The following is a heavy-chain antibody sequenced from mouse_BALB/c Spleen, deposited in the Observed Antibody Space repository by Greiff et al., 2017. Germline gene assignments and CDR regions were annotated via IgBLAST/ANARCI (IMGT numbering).Heavy chain of an antibody. V-gene: IGHV14-3*02. J-gene: IGHJ4*01. CDR1: GFNIKDTY. CDR3: ASPTNAMDY. Sequence: EVQGVESGAELVKPGASVKLSCTASGFNIKDTYMHWVKQRPEQGLEWIGRIDPANGNTKYDPKFQGKATITADTSSNTAYLQLSSLTSEDTAVYYCASPTNAMDYWGQGTSVTVSS. CDR2: IDPANGNT. D-gene: IGHD2-10*01.